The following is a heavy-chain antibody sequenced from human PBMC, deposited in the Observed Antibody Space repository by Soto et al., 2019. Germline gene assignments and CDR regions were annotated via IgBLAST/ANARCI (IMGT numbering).Heavy chain of an antibody. CDR3: AKAVYDYIWGSYRSPVYFDY. J-gene: IGHJ4*02. CDR1: GFTFSSYA. D-gene: IGHD3-16*02. V-gene: IGHV3-23*01. CDR2: ISGSGGST. Sequence: GGSLRLSCAASGFTFSSYAMSWVRQAPGKGLEWVSAISGSGGSTYYADSVKGRFTISRDNSKNTLYLQMNSLRAEDTAVYYCAKAVYDYIWGSYRSPVYFDYWGQGTLVTVSS.